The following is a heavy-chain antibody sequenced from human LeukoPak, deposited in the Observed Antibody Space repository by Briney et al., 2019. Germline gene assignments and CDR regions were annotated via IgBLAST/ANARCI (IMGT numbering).Heavy chain of an antibody. CDR2: IYYSGNT. Sequence: SETLSLTCTVTGASNSSYHWNWIRQPPGKGQERIGYIYYSGNTNYNPSLKSRVTISVDTSKNQFSLKLSSVTAADTAVYYCARHTLVAASSFDYWGQGTLVTVSS. CDR3: ARHTLVAASSFDY. J-gene: IGHJ4*02. D-gene: IGHD2-15*01. V-gene: IGHV4-59*08. CDR1: GASNSSYH.